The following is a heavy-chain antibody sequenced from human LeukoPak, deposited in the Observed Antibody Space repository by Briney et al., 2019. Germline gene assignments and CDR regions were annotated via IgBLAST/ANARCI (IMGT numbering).Heavy chain of an antibody. D-gene: IGHD1-7*01. J-gene: IGHJ5*02. CDR2: IIPIFGTA. CDR1: GGTVSRYP. CDR3: ARARKTRPNYDLRIDP. Sequence: SVKVSCKASGGTVSRYPISWVRQAAGQGLEWTGGIIPIFGTANYAQKFQGRVTITADESTSIAYMELSSLRSEDTAVYYCARARKTRPNYDLRIDPWGQGTLVTVSS. V-gene: IGHV1-69*13.